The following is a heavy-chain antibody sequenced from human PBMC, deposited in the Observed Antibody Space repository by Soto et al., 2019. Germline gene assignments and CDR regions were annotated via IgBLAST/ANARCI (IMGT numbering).Heavy chain of an antibody. CDR3: TRYEDYYDSTQDY. J-gene: IGHJ4*02. Sequence: GGSLRLSCAASGFTFSCSAMRWVRQASGKGLEWVGRIRSKANSYATAYAASVKGRFTISRDDSKNTAYLQMNSLKTEDTAVYYCTRYEDYYDSTQDYWGQGTLVTVSS. D-gene: IGHD3-22*01. V-gene: IGHV3-73*01. CDR1: GFTFSCSA. CDR2: IRSKANSYAT.